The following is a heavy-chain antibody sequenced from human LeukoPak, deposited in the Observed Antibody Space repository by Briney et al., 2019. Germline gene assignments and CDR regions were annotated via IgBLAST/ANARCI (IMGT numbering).Heavy chain of an antibody. CDR1: GFTFSDYG. Sequence: PGGSLRLSCAASGFTFSDYGMHWVRQAPGKGLEWVSLIWYDGSNKYYADSVKGRFTISRDNSKNTLYLQMSSLRAEDTAVYYCANGLSITIFGIPFDYWGQGTLVTVSS. CDR2: IWYDGSNK. D-gene: IGHD3-3*01. CDR3: ANGLSITIFGIPFDY. J-gene: IGHJ4*02. V-gene: IGHV3-30*02.